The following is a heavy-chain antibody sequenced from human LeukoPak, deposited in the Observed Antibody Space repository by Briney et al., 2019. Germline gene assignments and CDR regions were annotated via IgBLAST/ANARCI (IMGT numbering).Heavy chain of an antibody. CDR1: GGSISSSSYY. V-gene: IGHV4-39*01. J-gene: IGHJ4*02. CDR3: QNEGGSQYSYGGP. CDR2: IYYSGST. D-gene: IGHD5-18*01. Sequence: SETLSLTCTVSGGSISSSSYYWGWVRQPPGKGLEWIGTIYYSGSTYYNPSLKSRVTISVDTSKNQFSLKLSSVTAADTAVYYCQNEGGSQYSYGGPWGQGTLVTVSS.